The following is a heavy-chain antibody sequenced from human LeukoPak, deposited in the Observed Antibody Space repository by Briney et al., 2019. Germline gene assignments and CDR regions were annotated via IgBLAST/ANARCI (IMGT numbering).Heavy chain of an antibody. CDR3: ARDSGGVGATNAFDI. CDR1: GLTLTSYS. V-gene: IGHV3-21*01. D-gene: IGHD1-26*01. CDR2: ISSSSSYI. J-gene: IGHJ3*02. Sequence: GRSLRPSPAASGLTLTSYSMNWVSQAPRKGLEWVSSISSSSSYIYYADSVKGRFTISRDNAKNSLYLQINSLRAEDTAVYCGARDSGGVGATNAFDIWGQGTMVTVSS.